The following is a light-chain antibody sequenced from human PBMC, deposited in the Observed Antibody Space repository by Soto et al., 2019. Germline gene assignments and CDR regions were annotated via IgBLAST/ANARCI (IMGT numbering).Light chain of an antibody. J-gene: IGLJ2*01. Sequence: QSALTQPASVSGSPGQSITISCTGTSSDVGGSNYVSWYQQHPGKAPELMIYDVNDRPSVISNRFSGSKSGNTASLTISGLQAEDEADYYCSSYRSDSTLVFGGGTKLTVL. CDR3: SSYRSDSTLV. V-gene: IGLV2-14*01. CDR2: DVN. CDR1: SSDVGGSNY.